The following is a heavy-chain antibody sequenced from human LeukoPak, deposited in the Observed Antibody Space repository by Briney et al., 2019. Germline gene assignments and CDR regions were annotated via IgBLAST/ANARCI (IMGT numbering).Heavy chain of an antibody. CDR1: GYSISSGYY. J-gene: IGHJ4*02. CDR3: ARGWLEQLFDS. CDR2: IYWSGRT. V-gene: IGHV4-38-2*02. D-gene: IGHD5-24*01. Sequence: PSETLSLTCTVSGYSISSGYYWGWIRQPPGKGLEWIGYIYWSGRTHYNPSLKSRVTISVDTSKNEFSLKLNSVTAADTAVYYCARGWLEQLFDSWGQGTLVTVSS.